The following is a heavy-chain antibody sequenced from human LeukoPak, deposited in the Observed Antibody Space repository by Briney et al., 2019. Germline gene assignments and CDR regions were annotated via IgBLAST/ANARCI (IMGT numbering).Heavy chain of an antibody. J-gene: IGHJ4*02. V-gene: IGHV3-7*03. CDR1: GFTFSSYW. Sequence: GGSLRLSCAASGFTFSSYWMSWVRQAPGKGLEWVANIKQDGSEKYYVDSVKGRFTISRDNSKNTLYLQMNSLRAEDTAVYYCAKVLRSVPERSFDYWGQGTLVTVSS. CDR2: IKQDGSEK. CDR3: AKVLRSVPERSFDY. D-gene: IGHD1-1*01.